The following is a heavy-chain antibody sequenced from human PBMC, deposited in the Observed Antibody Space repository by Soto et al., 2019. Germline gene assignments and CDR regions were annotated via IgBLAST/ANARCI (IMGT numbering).Heavy chain of an antibody. CDR2: ISGSGDST. D-gene: IGHD2-2*01. CDR1: GFTFSSYA. Sequence: EVQLLESGGGLVQPGGSLRLSCAASGFTFSSYAMSWVRQAPGKGLEWVSGISGSGDSTYYADSVKGRFTISRDNSTSTLYLQMNSLRADDTAVYYCAKSAGGYCSTTTCAGNFGYFDLWGRGTLVTVSS. V-gene: IGHV3-23*01. CDR3: AKSAGGYCSTTTCAGNFGYFDL. J-gene: IGHJ2*01.